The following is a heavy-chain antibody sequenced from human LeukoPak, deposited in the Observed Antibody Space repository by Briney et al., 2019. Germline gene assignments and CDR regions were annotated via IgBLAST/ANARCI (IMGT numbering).Heavy chain of an antibody. Sequence: SVKVSCKASGGTFSSYAISWVRQAPGQGLEWMGGIIPIFGTANYAQKFQGRVTITTDESTSTAYMELSSLRSEDTVVYYCARTISNRNHPEDYYYYYMDVWGKGTTVSVSS. J-gene: IGHJ6*03. D-gene: IGHD1-14*01. CDR2: IIPIFGTA. CDR3: ARTISNRNHPEDYYYYYMDV. V-gene: IGHV1-69*05. CDR1: GGTFSSYA.